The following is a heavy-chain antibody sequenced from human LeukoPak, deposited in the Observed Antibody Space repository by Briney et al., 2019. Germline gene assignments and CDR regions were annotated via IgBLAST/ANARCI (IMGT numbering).Heavy chain of an antibody. CDR3: ARYGMTTVTTWGFDY. Sequence: SETLSLTCSVSGGSIRSYFWSWIRQPPGKGLEWIGYINDSGGTNYNPSLKSRVAISVDTSENQFSLKLNSVTAADTAVYYCARYGMTTVTTWGFDYWGQGTLVTVSS. CDR1: GGSIRSYF. D-gene: IGHD4-17*01. V-gene: IGHV4-59*01. CDR2: INDSGGT. J-gene: IGHJ4*02.